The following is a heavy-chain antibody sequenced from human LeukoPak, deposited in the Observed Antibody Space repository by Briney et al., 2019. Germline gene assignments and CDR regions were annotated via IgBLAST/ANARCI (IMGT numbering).Heavy chain of an antibody. Sequence: TSETLSLTCAVYGGSFSGYYWSWIRQPPGKGLEWIWEIDHSGSTNYNPSLKSRVTISVDTSKNQFSLKLSSVTAADTAVYYCARGVGYCSSTSCPDQNVWGKGTTVTVSS. J-gene: IGHJ6*04. V-gene: IGHV4-34*01. D-gene: IGHD2-2*01. CDR2: IDHSGST. CDR1: GGSFSGYY. CDR3: ARGVGYCSSTSCPDQNV.